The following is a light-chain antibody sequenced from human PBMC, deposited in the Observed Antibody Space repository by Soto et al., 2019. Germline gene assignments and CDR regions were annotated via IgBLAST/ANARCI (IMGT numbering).Light chain of an antibody. CDR1: SSDVGGYNY. V-gene: IGLV2-14*01. CDR3: SSYTSSSNLYVV. Sequence: QSALTQPASVSGSPGQSITISCTGTSSDVGGYNYVSWYQQHPGKAPKLMIYDVSNRPSGVSNRFSGSKSGNTASLTISGLQAEDEADCYCSSYTSSSNLYVVFGGGTKLTVL. CDR2: DVS. J-gene: IGLJ2*01.